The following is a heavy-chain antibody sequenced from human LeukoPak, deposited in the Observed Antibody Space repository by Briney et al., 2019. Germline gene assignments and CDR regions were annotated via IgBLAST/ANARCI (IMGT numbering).Heavy chain of an antibody. J-gene: IGHJ3*02. Sequence: SETLSLTCTVSGGSISGYYWSWIRQPAGKGLEWIGRIHTSGSTNYNPSLKSRVTMSVDTSKNQFSLKLSSVTAADTAVYYCARGPQDFGGNSEYNDAFDIWGQGTMVTVSS. D-gene: IGHD4-23*01. CDR3: ARGPQDFGGNSEYNDAFDI. CDR2: IHTSGST. V-gene: IGHV4-4*07. CDR1: GGSISGYY.